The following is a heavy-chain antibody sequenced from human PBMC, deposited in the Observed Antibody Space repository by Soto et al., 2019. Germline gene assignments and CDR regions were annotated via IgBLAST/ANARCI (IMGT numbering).Heavy chain of an antibody. CDR1: GGSFSGYY. Sequence: LSLTCAVYGGSFSGYYWSWIRQPPGKGLEWIGEINHSGSTNYNPSLKSRVTISVDTSKNQFSLKLSSVTAADTAVYYCARGPRMYYYGSGSYSASSVWGQGTTVT. CDR3: ARGPRMYYYGSGSYSASSV. CDR2: INHSGST. V-gene: IGHV4-34*01. J-gene: IGHJ6*02. D-gene: IGHD3-10*01.